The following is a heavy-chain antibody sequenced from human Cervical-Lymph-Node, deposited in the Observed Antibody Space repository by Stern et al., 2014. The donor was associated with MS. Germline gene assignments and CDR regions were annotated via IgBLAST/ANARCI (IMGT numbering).Heavy chain of an antibody. V-gene: IGHV3-30-3*01. CDR1: RFTFSNYA. CDR2: ISSDGLDK. Sequence: VQLLESGGGVVQSGRSLRLSCAASRFTFSNYAMHWVRQAPGKGLEWVAVISSDGLDKYYADSVKGRFTISRDNSKNTLFLQMNSLKAEDTAVYYCARAQASPYSYGDYWGQGTLVTVSS. D-gene: IGHD5-18*01. J-gene: IGHJ4*02. CDR3: ARAQASPYSYGDY.